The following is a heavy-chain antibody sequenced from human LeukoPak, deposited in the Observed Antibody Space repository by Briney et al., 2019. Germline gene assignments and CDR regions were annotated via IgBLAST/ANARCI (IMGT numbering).Heavy chain of an antibody. D-gene: IGHD7-27*01. Sequence: ASVKVSCKASGYTFTSYGISWVRQAPGQGLEWMGWISAYNGNTNYAQKLQGRVTMTTDTSTSTAYMELRSPRSDDTAVYYCARGGHWGHNYYYGMDVWGQGTTVTVSS. CDR1: GYTFTSYG. CDR2: ISAYNGNT. V-gene: IGHV1-18*01. J-gene: IGHJ6*02. CDR3: ARGGHWGHNYYYGMDV.